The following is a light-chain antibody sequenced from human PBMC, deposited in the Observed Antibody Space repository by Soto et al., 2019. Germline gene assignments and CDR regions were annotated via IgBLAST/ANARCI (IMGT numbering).Light chain of an antibody. J-gene: IGKJ2*01. CDR2: DAS. Sequence: EIVLTQSPGTLSLSAGERANLYCRASQSVRGYLAWFQQKPGQAPRLLIYDASSRATGVPARFSGSGSGTDFTLTISSLEPEDFAVYYCQHRSSWPTFGQGTKLEI. CDR1: QSVRGY. CDR3: QHRSSWPT. V-gene: IGKV3-11*01.